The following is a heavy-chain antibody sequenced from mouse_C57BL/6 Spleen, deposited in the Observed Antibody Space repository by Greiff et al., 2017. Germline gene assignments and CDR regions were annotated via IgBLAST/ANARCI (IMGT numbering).Heavy chain of an antibody. J-gene: IGHJ2*01. CDR3: AREGLRRGSYNFDY. CDR1: GYTFTDHT. Sequence: VQGVESDAELVKPGASVKISCKVSGYTFTDHTIHWMKQRPEQGLEWIGYIYPRDGSTKYNEKFKGKATWTADKSSSTAYMQLNSLTSEDSAVYFCAREGLRRGSYNFDYWGQGTTLTVSS. V-gene: IGHV1-78*01. CDR2: IYPRDGST. D-gene: IGHD2-4*01.